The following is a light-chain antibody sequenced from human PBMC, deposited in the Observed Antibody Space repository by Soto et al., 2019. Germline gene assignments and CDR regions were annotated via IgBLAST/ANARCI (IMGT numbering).Light chain of an antibody. V-gene: IGKV1-9*01. Sequence: SQLTQSPSSLSASVGDRVTITCRAGQGISRYLAWYKQKPGKAHNPWSSAAPTLQTGVPYRFSGSGSGTDFALTISSLQPEDFATYYCQQIDSYPRTFGQGTKVEIK. J-gene: IGKJ1*01. CDR2: AAP. CDR3: QQIDSYPRT. CDR1: QGISRY.